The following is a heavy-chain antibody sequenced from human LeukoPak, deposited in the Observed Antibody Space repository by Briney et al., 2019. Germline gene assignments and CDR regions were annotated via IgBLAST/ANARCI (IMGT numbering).Heavy chain of an antibody. CDR3: ARDLGHGDYVGDAFDI. D-gene: IGHD4-17*01. J-gene: IGHJ3*02. Sequence: PGGSLGLSCAVSGFTFSNYAMHWVRQAPGKGLEYVSTITSNGDRRYYANSVKGRFSISRDNFKNTLYLQMGSLRAEDTAVYYCARDLGHGDYVGDAFDIWGQGTMVTVSS. CDR2: ITSNGDRR. CDR1: GFTFSNYA. V-gene: IGHV3-64*01.